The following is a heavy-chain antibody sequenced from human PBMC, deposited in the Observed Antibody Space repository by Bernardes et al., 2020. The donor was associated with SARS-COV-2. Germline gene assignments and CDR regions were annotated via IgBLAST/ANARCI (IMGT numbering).Heavy chain of an antibody. CDR2: INHSGST. CDR1: GGSFSGYY. Sequence: SETLSLTCAVYGGSFSGYYWSWIRQPPGKGLEWIGEINHSGSTNYNPSLKSRVTISVDTSKNQFSLRLSSVTAADTAVYYCARHPFDYWGQGTLVTVSS. J-gene: IGHJ4*02. V-gene: IGHV4-34*01. CDR3: ARHPFDY.